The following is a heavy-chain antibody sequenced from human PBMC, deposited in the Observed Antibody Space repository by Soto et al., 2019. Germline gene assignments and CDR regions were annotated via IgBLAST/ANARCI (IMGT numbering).Heavy chain of an antibody. J-gene: IGHJ4*02. CDR1: GGSLSGYY. CDR2: VNHRGST. V-gene: IGHV4-34*01. CDR3: ARGQSALLLDC. D-gene: IGHD2-8*02. Sequence: VQLQQWGAGLLKPSETLSLTCAVYGGSLSGYYWSWIRQPPGKVLEWIGEVNHRGSTNYNPSLKSRVTISVDTSKNQFSLKLSSVTAADTAVYYCARGQSALLLDCWGQGVLVTVSS.